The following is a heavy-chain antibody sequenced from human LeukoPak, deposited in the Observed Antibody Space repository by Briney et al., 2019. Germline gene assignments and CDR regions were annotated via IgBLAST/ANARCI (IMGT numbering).Heavy chain of an antibody. CDR2: IRSDGRST. D-gene: IGHD1-26*01. Sequence: GRSLRLSCAASGFTFSNSWMHWVRQAPGKGLVWVSLIRSDGRSTTYADSVRGRFTISRDNAKSTMYLQMNSLRAEDTAVYYCAREGEAGSFDYWGQGTLVTVSS. CDR3: AREGEAGSFDY. J-gene: IGHJ4*02. V-gene: IGHV3-74*01. CDR1: GFTFSNSW.